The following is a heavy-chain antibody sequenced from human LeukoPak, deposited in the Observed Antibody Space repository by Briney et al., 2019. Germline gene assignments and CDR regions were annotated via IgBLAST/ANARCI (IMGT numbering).Heavy chain of an antibody. J-gene: IGHJ4*02. D-gene: IGHD2-2*01. V-gene: IGHV3-11*04. CDR2: VNTRGSII. Sequence: GGSLRLSCAAAGFTFSDFYMSWIRQAPGEGLGWVSYVNTRGSIIYYADSVKGRFTISRDNSKNTLYLQMNSLRAEDTAVYYCARVMGRYCSSTSCYVDYWGQGTLVTVSS. CDR3: ARVMGRYCSSTSCYVDY. CDR1: GFTFSDFY.